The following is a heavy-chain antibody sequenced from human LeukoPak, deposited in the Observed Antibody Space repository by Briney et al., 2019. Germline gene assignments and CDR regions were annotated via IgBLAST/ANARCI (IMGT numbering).Heavy chain of an antibody. Sequence: HAGGSLRLSCAASGFTFGDYAMHWARQAPGKELEWVALISYDGSVQYYVDSVRGRFTISKDRSTNMLFLQMNSLRTEDTAVYFCARERRGFYMEVWGSGTTVTVSS. CDR3: ARERRGFYMEV. V-gene: IGHV3-30*03. CDR2: ISYDGSVQ. J-gene: IGHJ6*03. CDR1: GFTFGDYA.